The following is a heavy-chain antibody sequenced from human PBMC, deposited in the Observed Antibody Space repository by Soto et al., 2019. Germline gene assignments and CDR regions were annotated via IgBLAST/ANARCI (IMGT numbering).Heavy chain of an antibody. J-gene: IGHJ6*02. V-gene: IGHV4-59*01. D-gene: IGHD2-2*01. CDR3: ARVSPQRPGYCSSTSCYYYYGMDV. CDR2: IYYSGST. Sequence: SETLSLTCTVSGGSISSYYWSWIRQPTGKGLEWIGYIYYSGSTNYNPSLKSRVTISVDTSKNQFSLKLSSVTAADTAVYYCARVSPQRPGYCSSTSCYYYYGMDVWGQGTTVTVSS. CDR1: GGSISSYY.